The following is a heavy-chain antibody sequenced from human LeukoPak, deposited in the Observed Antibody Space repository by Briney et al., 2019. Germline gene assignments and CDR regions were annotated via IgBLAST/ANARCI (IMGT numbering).Heavy chain of an antibody. CDR1: GYTFTDYY. V-gene: IGHV1-46*01. CDR2: INPHGGDT. J-gene: IGHJ4*01. Sequence: GASVKVSCKASGYTFTDYYIHWVRQAPGQGLEWMGLINPHGGDTAYAQKFQGRVTMTRDTSTSTVYIDLSSLRSEDTAVYHCTRALYSSSWYFVYWGQGTLVTVSS. CDR3: TRALYSSSWYFVY. D-gene: IGHD6-13*01.